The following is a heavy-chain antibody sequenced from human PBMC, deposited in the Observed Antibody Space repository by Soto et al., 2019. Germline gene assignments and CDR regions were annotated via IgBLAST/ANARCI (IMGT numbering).Heavy chain of an antibody. CDR1: GFTFSSYG. Sequence: QVQLVESGGGVVRPGRSLRLSCAASGFTFSSYGMHWVRQAPGKGLEWVAVISYDGSNKYYADSVKGRFTISRDNSKNTLYLQMNSLRAEDTAVYYCARGLGVIMTESAGDYWGQGTLVTVSS. J-gene: IGHJ4*02. D-gene: IGHD3-10*01. V-gene: IGHV3-30*03. CDR2: ISYDGSNK. CDR3: ARGLGVIMTESAGDY.